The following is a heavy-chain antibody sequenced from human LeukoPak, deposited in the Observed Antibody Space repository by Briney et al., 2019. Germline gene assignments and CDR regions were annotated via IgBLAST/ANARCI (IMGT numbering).Heavy chain of an antibody. D-gene: IGHD3-9*01. CDR3: ARDKTYDVLRYFDWLPYNWFDP. Sequence: GGSLRLSCAASGFTFSSYWMSWVRQAPGKGLEWVANIKQDGSEKYYVDSVKGRFTISRDNAKSSLYLQMNSLRAEDTAVYYCARDKTYDVLRYFDWLPYNWFDPWGQGTLVTVSS. J-gene: IGHJ5*02. CDR2: IKQDGSEK. V-gene: IGHV3-7*01. CDR1: GFTFSSYW.